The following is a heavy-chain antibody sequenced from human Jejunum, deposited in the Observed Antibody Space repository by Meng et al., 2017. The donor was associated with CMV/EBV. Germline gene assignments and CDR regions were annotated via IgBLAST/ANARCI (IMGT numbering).Heavy chain of an antibody. D-gene: IGHD1-1*01. J-gene: IGHJ4*02. Sequence: SGFPFAEAWMSWVRQAPGKGLEWVGRIKRRVDGGATDFGASVKGRFAISRDDSKNTLYLDMRGLKIEDTAIYYCAAGAGMTDSDYWGQGTLVTVSS. CDR1: GFPFAEAW. V-gene: IGHV3-15*01. CDR3: AAGAGMTDSDY. CDR2: IKRRVDGGAT.